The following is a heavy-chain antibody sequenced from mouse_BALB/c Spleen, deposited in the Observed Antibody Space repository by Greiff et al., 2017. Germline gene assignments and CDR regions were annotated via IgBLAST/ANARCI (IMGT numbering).Heavy chain of an antibody. V-gene: IGHV5-12-1*01. CDR1: GFAFSSYD. D-gene: IGHD2-14*01. CDR3: ARGLYYRYDLYYAMDY. J-gene: IGHJ4*01. Sequence: DVMLVESGGGLVKPGGSLKLSCAASGFAFSSYDMSWVRQTPEKRLEWVAYISSGGGSTYYPDTVKGRFTISRDNAKNTLYLQMSSLRSEDTAMYYCARGLYYRYDLYYAMDYWGQGTSVTVSS. CDR2: ISSGGGST.